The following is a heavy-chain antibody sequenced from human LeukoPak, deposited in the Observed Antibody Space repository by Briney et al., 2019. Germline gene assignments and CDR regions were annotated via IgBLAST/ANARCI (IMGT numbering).Heavy chain of an antibody. CDR2: INIDGSRT. Sequence: GGSLRLSCAVSGFTFSNYWMHWVRQAPGKGLVWVSRINIDGSRTSYADSVKGRFTISRDNAKNTLYLQMNSLRAEDTAVYYCARATMVLGLYYYGMDVWGQGTTVTVSS. CDR1: GFTFSNYW. J-gene: IGHJ6*02. D-gene: IGHD4/OR15-4a*01. CDR3: ARATMVLGLYYYGMDV. V-gene: IGHV3-74*01.